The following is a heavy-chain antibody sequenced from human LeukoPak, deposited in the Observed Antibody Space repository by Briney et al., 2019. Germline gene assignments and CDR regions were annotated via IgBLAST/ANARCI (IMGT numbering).Heavy chain of an antibody. Sequence: PGRSLRLSCAASGFTFSSYGMHWVRQAPGKGLEWVAVISYDGSNKYYADSVKGRFTISRDNSKNTLYLQMNSLRAEDTAVYYCAKDHSSGWYGGYYFDYWGQGTLVTVSS. CDR3: AKDHSSGWYGGYYFDY. V-gene: IGHV3-30*18. CDR2: ISYDGSNK. J-gene: IGHJ4*02. CDR1: GFTFSSYG. D-gene: IGHD6-19*01.